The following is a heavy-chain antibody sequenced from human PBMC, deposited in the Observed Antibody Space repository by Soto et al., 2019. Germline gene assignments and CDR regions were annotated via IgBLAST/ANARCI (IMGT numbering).Heavy chain of an antibody. D-gene: IGHD3-10*01. CDR2: ISPKHGDT. CDR1: GYFSTIYG. J-gene: IGHJ4*02. V-gene: IGHV1-18*01. CDR3: ARARATFGSGPNEV. Sequence: GASVKVSCKASGYFSTIYGLRCVRQAPGQGLEWMGRISPKHGDTKYAQNVQDRLTLTADTSTSTTYMELRSLRSDDTAVYFCARARATFGSGPNEVWGQGTRVTVSS.